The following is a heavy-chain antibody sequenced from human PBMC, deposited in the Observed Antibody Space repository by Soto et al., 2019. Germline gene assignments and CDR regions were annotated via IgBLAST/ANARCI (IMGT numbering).Heavy chain of an antibody. CDR3: ARGASLYYDILGWFDP. CDR2: ISSSGSTI. V-gene: IGHV3-11*01. CDR1: GFTFSDYY. J-gene: IGHJ5*02. D-gene: IGHD3-9*01. Sequence: QVQLVESGGGLVKPGGSLRLSCAASGFTFSDYYMSWIRQAPGKGLEWVSYISSSGSTIYYADSVKGRFTISRDNAKNSLDLEMNSLRAEGTAVYYCARGASLYYDILGWFDPWGRGTLVTVSS.